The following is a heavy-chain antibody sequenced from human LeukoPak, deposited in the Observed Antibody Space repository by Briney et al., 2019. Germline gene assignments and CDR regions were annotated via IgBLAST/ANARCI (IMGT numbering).Heavy chain of an antibody. D-gene: IGHD3-16*01. V-gene: IGHV1-2*02. CDR3: ARDRSRFLGLCYFDY. J-gene: IGHJ4*02. Sequence: ASVKVSCKASGYTFTGYYMHWVRQAPGQGFEWMGWINPNSGGTNYAQKFQGRVTMTRDTSISTAYMELSRLRSDDTAVYYCARDRSRFLGLCYFDYWGQGTLVTVSS. CDR1: GYTFTGYY. CDR2: INPNSGGT.